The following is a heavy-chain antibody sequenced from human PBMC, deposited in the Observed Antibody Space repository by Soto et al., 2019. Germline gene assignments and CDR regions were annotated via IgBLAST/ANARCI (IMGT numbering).Heavy chain of an antibody. CDR2: ILFDGNKK. CDR1: GFIFSDYA. CDR3: PKNGSQPISGTSLPP. Sequence: QVQLVESGGGVVRPGRSLRLSCSASGFIFSDYAMHWVRQAPGKGMEWVAVILFDGNKKYYADSVKGRFTISRDNSKNTLYLQMNSLRAEDTAVYYCPKNGSQPISGTSLPPWGQGPLVTVSS. D-gene: IGHD1-26*01. J-gene: IGHJ5*02. V-gene: IGHV3-30*18.